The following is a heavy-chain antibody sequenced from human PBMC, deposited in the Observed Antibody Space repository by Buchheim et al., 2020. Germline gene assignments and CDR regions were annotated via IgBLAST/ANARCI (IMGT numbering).Heavy chain of an antibody. J-gene: IGHJ4*02. CDR1: GFTFNSYV. V-gene: IGHV3-30-3*01. D-gene: IGHD3-10*01. Sequence: QVQLVESGGGVVQPGGSLRLSCGVSGFTFNSYVIHWVRQAPGKGLEWVAVMSSDLVREYYVDSVNGRFSISRDSSKKNLYLQMNSLGPEDTAVYYCVRESYYDSGSLPSFYFDYWGQGTL. CDR2: MSSDLVRE. CDR3: VRESYYDSGSLPSFYFDY.